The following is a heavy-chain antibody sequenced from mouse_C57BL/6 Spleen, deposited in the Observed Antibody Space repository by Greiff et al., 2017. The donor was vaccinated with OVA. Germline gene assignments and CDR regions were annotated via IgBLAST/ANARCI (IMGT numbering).Heavy chain of an antibody. J-gene: IGHJ3*01. Sequence: QVQLQQPGTELVKPGASVKLSCKASGYTFTSYWMHWVKQRHGQGLEWIGNINPSNGGTNYNEKFKSKATLTVDKSSSTAYMQLSSLTSEDSAVYYCASDALTGTKFAYWGEGTLVTVSA. CDR3: ASDALTGTKFAY. CDR1: GYTFTSYW. D-gene: IGHD4-1*01. CDR2: INPSNGGT. V-gene: IGHV1-53*01.